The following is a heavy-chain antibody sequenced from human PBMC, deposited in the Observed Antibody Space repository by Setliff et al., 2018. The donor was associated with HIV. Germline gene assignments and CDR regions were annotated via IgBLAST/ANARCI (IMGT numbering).Heavy chain of an antibody. J-gene: IGHJ6*02. D-gene: IGHD2-8*01. CDR3: ARGRSCESDWCWLYYNYYYGMDV. CDR2: INLGGIT. Sequence: TSETLSLTCAVYGGSFSGYYWNWVRQSPGKRLEWIGEINLGGITYYSPSLESRASLSIDTSKKQLSLKVPSVTAADTAIYYCARGRSCESDWCWLYYNYYYGMDVWAQGTAVTVSS. CDR1: GGSFSGYY. V-gene: IGHV4-34*01.